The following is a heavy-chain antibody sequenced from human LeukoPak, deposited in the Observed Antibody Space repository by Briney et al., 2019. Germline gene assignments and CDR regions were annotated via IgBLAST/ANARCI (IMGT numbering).Heavy chain of an antibody. D-gene: IGHD3-10*01. J-gene: IGHJ4*02. CDR1: GFTFSSYG. CDR2: ISYDGSNK. CDR3: ARGRRDGSGSYLFDY. V-gene: IGHV3-30*03. Sequence: GRSLRLSCAASGFTFSSYGMHWVRQAPGKGLEWVAVISYDGSNKYYADSVKGRFTISRDNSKNTLYLQMNGLRAEDTAVYYCARGRRDGSGSYLFDYWGQGTLVTVSS.